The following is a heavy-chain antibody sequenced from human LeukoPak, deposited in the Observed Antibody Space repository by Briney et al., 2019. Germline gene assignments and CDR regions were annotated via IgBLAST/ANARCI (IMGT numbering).Heavy chain of an antibody. D-gene: IGHD6-13*01. CDR2: ISGSGGST. CDR1: GFTFSSYA. Sequence: GGSLRLSCAASGFTFSSYAMSWVRQAPGKGLEWVSAISGSGGSTYYADSVKGRFTISRDNAKNSLYLQMNSLRAEDTAVYYCARDGSSSPYGSYYMDVWGKGTTVTVSS. V-gene: IGHV3-23*01. J-gene: IGHJ6*03. CDR3: ARDGSSSPYGSYYMDV.